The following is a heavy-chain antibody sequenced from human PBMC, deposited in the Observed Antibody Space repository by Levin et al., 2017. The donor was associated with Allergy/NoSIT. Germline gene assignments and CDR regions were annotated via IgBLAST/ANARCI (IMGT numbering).Heavy chain of an antibody. CDR2: ISGSGGST. D-gene: IGHD3-10*01. J-gene: IGHJ4*02. CDR1: GFTFSSYA. CDR3: AKDPRWLQWRSYFDSGNDY. Sequence: PGGSLRLSCAASGFTFSSYAMSWVRQAPGKGLEWVSAISGSGGSTYYADSVKGRFTISRDNSKNTLYLQMNSLRAEDTAVYYCAKDPRWLQWRSYFDSGNDYWGQGTLVTVSS. V-gene: IGHV3-23*01.